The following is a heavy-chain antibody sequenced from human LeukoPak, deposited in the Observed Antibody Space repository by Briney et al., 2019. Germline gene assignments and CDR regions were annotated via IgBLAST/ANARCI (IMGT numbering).Heavy chain of an antibody. D-gene: IGHD5-24*01. CDR2: IRYDGSNK. CDR1: GFTFSSYG. Sequence: GGSLRLSCAASGFTFSSYGMHWVRQAPGKGLEWVSFIRYDGSNKYYADSVKGRFTISRDNPKTLLFLQINSLRVEDTAVYYCARETPRRGETRDGYRWGQGTVVTVSS. J-gene: IGHJ4*02. CDR3: ARETPRRGETRDGYR. V-gene: IGHV3-30*02.